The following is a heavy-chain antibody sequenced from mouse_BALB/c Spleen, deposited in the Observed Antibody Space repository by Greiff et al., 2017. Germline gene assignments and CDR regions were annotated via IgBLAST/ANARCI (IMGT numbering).Heavy chain of an antibody. CDR3: ARGYDYVDAMDY. CDR1: GFTFSSYT. V-gene: IGHV5-6-5*01. D-gene: IGHD2-4*01. J-gene: IGHJ4*01. Sequence: EVKLVESGGGLVKPGGSLKLSCAASGFTFSSYTMSWVRQTPEKRLEWVASISSGGSTYYPDSVKGRFTISRDNARNILYLQMSSLRSEDTAMYYCARGYDYVDAMDYWGQGTSVTVSS. CDR2: ISSGGST.